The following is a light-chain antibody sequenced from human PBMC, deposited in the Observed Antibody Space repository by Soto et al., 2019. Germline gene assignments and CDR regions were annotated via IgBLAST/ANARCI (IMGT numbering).Light chain of an antibody. Sequence: DIVLTQSPGTLSLSPGERATLSCRASQSVSSSNLAWYQQKPAQAPRFLIYAASRRAPGIPERFSGSGSGTDFTLTISRLEPEDFAVYYCQQYLTSPKTFGQGTKV. CDR3: QQYLTSPKT. V-gene: IGKV3-20*01. J-gene: IGKJ1*01. CDR1: QSVSSSN. CDR2: AAS.